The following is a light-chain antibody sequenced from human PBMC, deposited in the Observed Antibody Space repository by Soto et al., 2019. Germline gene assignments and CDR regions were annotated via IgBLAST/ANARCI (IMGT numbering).Light chain of an antibody. CDR1: SSDVGGYNH. CDR3: CSYAGSTRL. Sequence: QSALTQPPSASGSPGQSVTISCTGTSSDVGGYNHVSWYQQHPGTAPKLMIYEVSNRPSGVPDRFSGSKSGNTASLTVSGLQDEDADDFCCCSYAGSTRLFGGGTQLTVL. V-gene: IGLV2-8*01. CDR2: EVS. J-gene: IGLJ2*01.